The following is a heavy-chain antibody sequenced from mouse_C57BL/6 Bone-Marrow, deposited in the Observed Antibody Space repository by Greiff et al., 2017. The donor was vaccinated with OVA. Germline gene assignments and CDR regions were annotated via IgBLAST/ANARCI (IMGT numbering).Heavy chain of an antibody. J-gene: IGHJ2*01. Sequence: DVKLQESGPGLVKPSQSLSLTCSVTGYSITSGYYWNWIRQFPGNKLEWMGYISYDGSHNYNPSLKNRISITRDTSKNQFFLKLNSVTTEDTATYYCARRGRWLLNDWGQGTTLTVSS. V-gene: IGHV3-6*01. CDR1: GYSITSGYY. D-gene: IGHD2-3*01. CDR3: ARRGRWLLND. CDR2: ISYDGSH.